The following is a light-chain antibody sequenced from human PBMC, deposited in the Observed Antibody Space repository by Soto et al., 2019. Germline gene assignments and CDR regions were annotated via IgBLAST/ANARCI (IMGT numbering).Light chain of an antibody. CDR1: QSVSSY. CDR2: DAS. V-gene: IGKV3-11*01. Sequence: EIVLTQSPATLSLSPGERATLSCRASQSVSSYFAWYQQKPGQAPRLLIYDASNRATGIPARFSGSGSGTQFTLTISSLEPEDFALYYCQQRGNWPLTFGHGTKVEIK. CDR3: QQRGNWPLT. J-gene: IGKJ1*01.